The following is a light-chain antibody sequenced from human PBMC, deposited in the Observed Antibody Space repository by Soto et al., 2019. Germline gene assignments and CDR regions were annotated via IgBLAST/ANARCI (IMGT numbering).Light chain of an antibody. J-gene: IGLJ2*01. CDR2: ANT. Sequence: QSVLTQPPSVSGAPGQRVTISCTGSSSNIGAGYDVHWYQQLPGTAPKLLIYANTNRPSGVPDRFSGSKSGTSASLAITGLQTEDEADYYCQSYDSSLSGDEIFGGGTKLTDL. CDR3: QSYDSSLSGDEI. V-gene: IGLV1-40*01. CDR1: SSNIGAGYD.